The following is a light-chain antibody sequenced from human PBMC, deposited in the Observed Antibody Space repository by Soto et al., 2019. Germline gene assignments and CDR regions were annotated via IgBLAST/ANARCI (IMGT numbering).Light chain of an antibody. CDR3: QQYNNGHFT. CDR1: QSVSSN. J-gene: IGKJ3*01. CDR2: GAS. Sequence: EIVRTQSPATLSVSPGERATLSCRASQSVSSNLACYQQKPGQAPRLLIYGASTRATGIPARFSGSGSGTEFTLSISILQSEDFAVYSCQQYNNGHFTFGPGTKVDIK. V-gene: IGKV3-15*01.